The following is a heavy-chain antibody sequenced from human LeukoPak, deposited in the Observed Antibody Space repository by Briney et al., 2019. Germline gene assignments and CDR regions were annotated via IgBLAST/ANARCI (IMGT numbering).Heavy chain of an antibody. CDR2: ISGSGGST. V-gene: IGHV3-23*01. CDR1: GFTFSSYV. CDR3: AKDQSSGTYYDY. J-gene: IGHJ4*02. D-gene: IGHD1-26*01. Sequence: GGSLRLSCAASGFTFSSYVMSWVRQAPGKGLGWVSAISGSGGSTYYADSVKGRFTISRDNSRNTLYLQMNSLTAEDTAVYFCAKDQSSGTYYDYWGQGTLVTVSS.